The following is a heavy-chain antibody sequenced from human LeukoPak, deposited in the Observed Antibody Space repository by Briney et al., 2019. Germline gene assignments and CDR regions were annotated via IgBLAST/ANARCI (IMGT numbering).Heavy chain of an antibody. V-gene: IGHV3-21*01. J-gene: IGHJ4*02. CDR3: ARMSFEQCEDY. CDR1: GFTFSTYT. CDR2: IGSSGGGI. Sequence: GGSLRLSCAASGFTFSTYTMYWVRHPPGKRLEWVSIIGSSGGGIYYADSVKGRFTISRDNAKNSLYLQMNSLRAEDTAVYYCARMSFEQCEDYWGQGTLVTVSS. D-gene: IGHD6-19*01.